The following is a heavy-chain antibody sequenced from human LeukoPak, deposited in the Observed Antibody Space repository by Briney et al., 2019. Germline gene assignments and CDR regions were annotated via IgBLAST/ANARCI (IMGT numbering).Heavy chain of an antibody. Sequence: ASVKVSCKASGYTFTGYYKHWVRQAPGQGLEWMGWINPNSGGTNYAQKFQGRVTMTRDTSISTAYMELSRLRSDDTAVYYCARDRRDGYNYWYSDLWGRGTLVTVSS. CDR3: ARDRRDGYNYWYSDL. CDR2: INPNSGGT. D-gene: IGHD5-24*01. CDR1: GYTFTGYY. V-gene: IGHV1-2*02. J-gene: IGHJ2*01.